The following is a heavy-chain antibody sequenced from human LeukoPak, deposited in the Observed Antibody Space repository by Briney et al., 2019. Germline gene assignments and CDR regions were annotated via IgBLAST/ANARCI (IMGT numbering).Heavy chain of an antibody. CDR2: VNPTSGGT. CDR1: GYTFPSYY. CDR3: ARVYYYYDSSGILTLYFDY. J-gene: IGHJ4*02. V-gene: IGHV1-2*02. Sequence: GASVKFSCKTSGYTFPSYYMHWVRQAPGQGLEWMGWVNPTSGGTNYAQKFQGRVTMTRDTSISTAYMELSRLRSDDTAVYYCARVYYYYDSSGILTLYFDYWGQGTLVTVSS. D-gene: IGHD3-22*01.